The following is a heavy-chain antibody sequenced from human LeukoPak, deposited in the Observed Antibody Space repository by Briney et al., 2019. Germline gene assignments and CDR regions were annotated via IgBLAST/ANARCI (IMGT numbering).Heavy chain of an antibody. V-gene: IGHV5-51*01. D-gene: IGHD3-22*01. J-gene: IGHJ4*02. CDR3: ARHKQYYYDSSGYYPIDY. CDR2: IYPGDSDT. CDR1: GYSFTSYW. Sequence: GESLKISCKGSGYSFTSYWIGWVRQMPGKGLEWMGIIYPGDSDTRYSSSFQGQVTISADKSISTAYLQWSSLKASDTAMYYCARHKQYYYDSSGYYPIDYWGQGTLVTVSS.